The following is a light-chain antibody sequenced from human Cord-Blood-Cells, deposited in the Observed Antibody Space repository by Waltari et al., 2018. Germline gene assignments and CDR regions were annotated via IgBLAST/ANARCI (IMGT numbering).Light chain of an antibody. V-gene: IGLV2-23*01. J-gene: IGLJ2*01. CDR1: SSDVGSYNL. Sequence: SPGQSITISCTGPSSDVGSYNLVSWYQQHPGKAPKLMIYEGSKRPSGVSNRFSGSKSGNTASLTISGLQAEDEADYYCCSYAGSSTVFGGGTKLTVL. CDR2: EGS. CDR3: CSYAGSSTV.